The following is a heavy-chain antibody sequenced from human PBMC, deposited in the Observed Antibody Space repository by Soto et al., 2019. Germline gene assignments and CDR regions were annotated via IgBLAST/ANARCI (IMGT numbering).Heavy chain of an antibody. Sequence: QVHLVQSGGGVVQPGRSLRLSCAASGFTFSSYGMHWVRQAPGKGLEWVAVTSYDGSNKNYADSVKGRLTISRDNSKNTLYLQMNSLRAEDTAVYYCAKDQHSGSYYPYYYSGMDVWGQGNTVTVSS. CDR1: GFTFSSYG. CDR3: AKDQHSGSYYPYYYSGMDV. J-gene: IGHJ6*02. V-gene: IGHV3-30*18. CDR2: TSYDGSNK. D-gene: IGHD1-26*01.